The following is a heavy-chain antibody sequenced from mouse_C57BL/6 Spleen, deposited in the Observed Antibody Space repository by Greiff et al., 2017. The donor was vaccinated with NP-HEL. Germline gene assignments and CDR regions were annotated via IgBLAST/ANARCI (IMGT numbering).Heavy chain of an antibody. CDR3: ARRTYYDGGNYAMDY. V-gene: IGHV1-39*01. CDR1: GYSFTDYN. J-gene: IGHJ4*01. CDR2: INPNYGTT. Sequence: EVQLQQSGPELVKPGASVKISCKASGYSFTDYNMNWVKQSHGKSLEWIGVINPNYGTTSYNQKFKGKATLTVDQSSSTAYMQLNSLTSEDTAVYYCARRTYYDGGNYAMDYWGQGTSVTVSS. D-gene: IGHD2-10*01.